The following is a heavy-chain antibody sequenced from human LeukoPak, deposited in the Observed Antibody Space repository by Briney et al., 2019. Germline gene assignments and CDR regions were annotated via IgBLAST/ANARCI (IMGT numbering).Heavy chain of an antibody. D-gene: IGHD6-13*01. CDR1: GGSISSYY. J-gene: IGHJ4*02. V-gene: IGHV4-59*01. CDR2: IYYSGST. Sequence: SETLSLTCTVSGGSISSYYWSWIRQPPGKGLEWIGYIYYSGSTNYNPSLKSRVTISVDTSKNQFSLKLSSVTAADTAVYYCARALYSSSWYNYWGQGTLVTVSS. CDR3: ARALYSSSWYNY.